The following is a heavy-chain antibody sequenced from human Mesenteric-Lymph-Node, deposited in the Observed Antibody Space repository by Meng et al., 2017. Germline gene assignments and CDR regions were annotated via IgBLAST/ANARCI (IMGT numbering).Heavy chain of an antibody. Sequence: ASVKVSCKASGYTFTSYGISWVRQAPGQGLEWMGWISAYNGNTNYAQKLQGRVTMTTDTSTSTAYMELRSLRSDDTAVYYCVSVLTGDGAFDIWGQGTMVTVSS. D-gene: IGHD7-27*01. CDR2: ISAYNGNT. CDR3: VSVLTGDGAFDI. J-gene: IGHJ3*02. V-gene: IGHV1-18*01. CDR1: GYTFTSYG.